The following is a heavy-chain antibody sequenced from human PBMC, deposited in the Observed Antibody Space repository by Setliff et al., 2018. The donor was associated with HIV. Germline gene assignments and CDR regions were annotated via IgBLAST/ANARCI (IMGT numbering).Heavy chain of an antibody. Sequence: ASVKVSCKASGYTFTSYGMSWVRQAPGQGLEWMGWINTDTGNTKYSQKFQDRLTFTRDTSALTADMELSSLRSEDTAVYFCARGMNAVRYFDWLDAFDIWGQGTMVTVSS. CDR2: INTDTGNT. CDR3: ARGMNAVRYFDWLDAFDI. J-gene: IGHJ3*02. V-gene: IGHV1-3*04. CDR1: GYTFTSYG. D-gene: IGHD3-9*01.